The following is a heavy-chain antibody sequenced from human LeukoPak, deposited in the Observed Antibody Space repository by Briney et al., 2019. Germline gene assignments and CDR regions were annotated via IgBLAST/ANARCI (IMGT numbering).Heavy chain of an antibody. J-gene: IGHJ4*02. CDR2: ISGSGGDT. D-gene: IGHD4-17*01. CDR1: GFSFSSHV. CDR3: AKFTAMTTLTPFDY. Sequence: HPGGSLRLSCAASGFSFSSHVMHWVRQAPGTGLEWVSGISGSGGDTYYADSVKGRFTISRDSSKNTLYLQMNSLRAEDTAVYYCAKFTAMTTLTPFDYWGQGTLVTVSS. V-gene: IGHV3-23*01.